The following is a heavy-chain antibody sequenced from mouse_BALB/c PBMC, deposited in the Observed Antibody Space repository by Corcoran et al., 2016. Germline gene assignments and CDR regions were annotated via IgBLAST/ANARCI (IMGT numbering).Heavy chain of an antibody. D-gene: IGHD2-2*01. V-gene: IGHV9-1*02. CDR3: ERWLISNCPYYYSMDY. Sequence: QIQLVQSGPELKKPGETVKISCKASGYTFTNYGMNWVKQAPGKGLKWMGWINTYTGEPTYADDFKGRFAFSLETSASTAYLQNNNLKNEDMATYFCERWLISNCPYYYSMDYWGQGTSVTVSS. CDR2: INTYTGEP. CDR1: GYTFTNYG. J-gene: IGHJ4*01.